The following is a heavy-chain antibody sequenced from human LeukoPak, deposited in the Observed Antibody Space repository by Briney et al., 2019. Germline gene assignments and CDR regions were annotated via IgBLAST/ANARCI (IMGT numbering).Heavy chain of an antibody. Sequence: GGSLRLSCEASGFLFTRYWMSWVRQAPGKGPEWVAHIKENGNEQYYADSVKGRFTICRDNVKQSLCLQMNNLRVEDTAVYYCARGPGDYDASDIWGQGTVVTVSS. V-gene: IGHV3-7*01. CDR1: GFLFTRYW. J-gene: IGHJ3*02. CDR3: ARGPGDYDASDI. CDR2: IKENGNEQ. D-gene: IGHD4-11*01.